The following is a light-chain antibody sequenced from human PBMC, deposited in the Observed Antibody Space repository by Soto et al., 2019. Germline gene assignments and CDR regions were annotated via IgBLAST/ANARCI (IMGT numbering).Light chain of an antibody. V-gene: IGKV3-11*01. CDR2: DAS. CDR1: QSVSSY. Sequence: EIVLTQSPATLSLSPGERATLSCRASQSVSSYLAWYQQKPAQAPRLLIYDASNRATGIPARFSGCGSGTDFTLTMSSLEPEDFAVYYCQQRSNWPYTFGQGTKLEIK. J-gene: IGKJ2*01. CDR3: QQRSNWPYT.